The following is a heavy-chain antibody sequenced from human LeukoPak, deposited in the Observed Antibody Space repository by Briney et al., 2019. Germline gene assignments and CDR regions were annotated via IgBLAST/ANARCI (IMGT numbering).Heavy chain of an antibody. CDR3: ARSSTGYYSR. V-gene: IGHV3-21*01. CDR1: GFTFSSYS. D-gene: IGHD3-22*01. Sequence: PGGSLRLSCAASGFTFSSYSMNWVRQAPGKGLEWVSSISSSSSYIYYADSVKGRFTISRDNAKNSLDLQMNSLKAEDTAVYSCARSSTGYYSRWGQGNLVTVSS. J-gene: IGHJ1*01. CDR2: ISSSSSYI.